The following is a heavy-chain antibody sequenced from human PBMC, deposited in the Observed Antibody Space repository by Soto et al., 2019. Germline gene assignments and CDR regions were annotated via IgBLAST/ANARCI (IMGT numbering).Heavy chain of an antibody. Sequence: VGSLRLSCVGSGFTFSSYGMHWVRQAPGKGLECVAVISDTGSSHYYAASVEGRFTISRENSKNTLSLHMDRLRVEDTAVYYCAKDRGGDCPDNSCYFGADYWGQGTPVSVSS. V-gene: IGHV3-30*18. CDR1: GFTFSSYG. J-gene: IGHJ4*02. CDR2: ISDTGSSH. CDR3: AKDRGGDCPDNSCYFGADY. D-gene: IGHD2-2*01.